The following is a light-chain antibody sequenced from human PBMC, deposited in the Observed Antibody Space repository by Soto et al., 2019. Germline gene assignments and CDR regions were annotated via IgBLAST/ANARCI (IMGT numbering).Light chain of an antibody. CDR3: QQYSTSQT. CDR2: GAS. CDR1: QSVSSDY. V-gene: IGKV3-20*01. J-gene: IGKJ1*01. Sequence: EIVLTQSPGILSLSPGERATFSCRASQSVSSDYLAWYQQKPGQAPRLLIYGASNRATGIPDRFSGTGSGTDFTLTISRLEPEDFAVYYCQQYSTSQTFGQGTKVEIK.